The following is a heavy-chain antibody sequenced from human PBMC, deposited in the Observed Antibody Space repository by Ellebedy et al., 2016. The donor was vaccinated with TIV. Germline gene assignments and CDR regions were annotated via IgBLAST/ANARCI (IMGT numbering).Heavy chain of an antibody. D-gene: IGHD4-23*01. J-gene: IGHJ3*01. V-gene: IGHV3-23*01. CDR2: ITESGGNT. CDR1: GLTFSSHS. CDR3: ARDPVGVGPAFDV. Sequence: PGGSLTLSCAASGLTFSSHSMPWVRHAPGKGLAWVSSITESGGNTYYADSVKGRFTISRDNSKDTLFLQMNSLRAEDTAIYFCARDPVGVGPAFDVWGQGTMVTGSS.